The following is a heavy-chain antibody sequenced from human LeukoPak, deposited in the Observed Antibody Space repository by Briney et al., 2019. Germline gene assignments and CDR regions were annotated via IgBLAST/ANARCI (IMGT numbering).Heavy chain of an antibody. CDR2: ISSSSSYI. J-gene: IGHJ3*02. Sequence: TGGSLRLSCAASGFTFSSYAMSWVRQAPGKGLEWVSSISSSSSYIYYADSVKGRFIISRDNAKNSLYLQMTSLRAEDTAVYYCVITMVRGVIITPDAFDIWGHGTMVTVSS. CDR1: GFTFSSYA. V-gene: IGHV3-21*01. D-gene: IGHD3-10*01. CDR3: VITMVRGVIITPDAFDI.